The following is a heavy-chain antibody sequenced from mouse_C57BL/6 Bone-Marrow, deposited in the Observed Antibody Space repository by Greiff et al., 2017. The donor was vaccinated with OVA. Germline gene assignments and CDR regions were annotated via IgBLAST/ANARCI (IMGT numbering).Heavy chain of an antibody. V-gene: IGHV5-9-1*02. J-gene: IGHJ2*01. CDR2: ISSGGDYI. CDR3: TRAITTVVGPFFDY. D-gene: IGHD1-1*01. Sequence: EVQLVESGEGLVKPGGSLKLSCAASGFTFSSYAMSWVRQTPEKRLEWVAYISSGGDYIYYADTVKGRFTISRDNARNTLYLQMSSLKSEDTAMYYCTRAITTVVGPFFDYWGQGTTLTVSS. CDR1: GFTFSSYA.